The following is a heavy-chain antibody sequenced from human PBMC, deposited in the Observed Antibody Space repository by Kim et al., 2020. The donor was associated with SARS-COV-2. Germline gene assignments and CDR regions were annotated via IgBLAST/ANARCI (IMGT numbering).Heavy chain of an antibody. V-gene: IGHV3-23*03. CDR3: VKGTGFILPSDSTYNLDV. Sequence: GGSLRLSCAASGCTFWGYTMNWVRQAPGKGLEWVSLFYGGADATRYADSVKGRFTISRDNSKSTLYLQMTTLRVEDTAVYYCVKGTGFILPSDSTYNLDVWGQGTTVIVSS. D-gene: IGHD1-26*01. J-gene: IGHJ6*02. CDR1: GCTFWGYT. CDR2: FYGGADAT.